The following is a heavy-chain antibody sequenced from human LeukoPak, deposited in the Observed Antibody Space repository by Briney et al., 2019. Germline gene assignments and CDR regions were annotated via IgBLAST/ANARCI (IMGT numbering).Heavy chain of an antibody. J-gene: IGHJ4*02. CDR2: IYTSGST. CDR1: RASISAYY. V-gene: IGHV4-4*07. CDR3: ARSGGYNGWYFFDY. D-gene: IGHD6-19*01. Sequence: SETLSLTCTVSRASISAYYLSWIRQPAGKGLEWIGRIYTSGSTDYNPSLRSRVTMSVDTSTNQFSLQLSSVTAADTAVYYCARSGGYNGWYFFDYWGQGTLVTVSS.